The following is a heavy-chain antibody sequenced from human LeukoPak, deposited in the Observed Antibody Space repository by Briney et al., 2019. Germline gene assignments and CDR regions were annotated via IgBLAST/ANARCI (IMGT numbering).Heavy chain of an antibody. Sequence: GGSLRLSCAASGFTFSSYWMHWVRQAPGKGLVWVSRINSDGGSTSYADSVKGRFTISRDNAKNTLYLQMNSLRAEDTAVYYCARDHYYGSGSYYPYYFDYWGQGTLVTVSS. J-gene: IGHJ4*02. CDR3: ARDHYYGSGSYYPYYFDY. CDR1: GFTFSSYW. V-gene: IGHV3-74*01. D-gene: IGHD3-10*01. CDR2: INSDGGST.